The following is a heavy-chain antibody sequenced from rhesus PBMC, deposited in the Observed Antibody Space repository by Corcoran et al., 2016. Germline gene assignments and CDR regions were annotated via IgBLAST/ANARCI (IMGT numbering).Heavy chain of an antibody. CDR3: MYCSGGGNYG. CDR2: ISESGGTI. CDR1: GFTFSSYE. J-gene: IGHJ4*01. D-gene: IGHD2-39*02. V-gene: IGHV3-100*02. Sequence: DVQLVESGGGLVKPGGSLRLSCVASGFTFSSYEMHWVRQAPGKGREWVSVISESGGTIYYADSVKGRFTISRDNAKNSLFLQMDSLRAEDTAVYYCMYCSGGGNYGWGQGVLVTVSS.